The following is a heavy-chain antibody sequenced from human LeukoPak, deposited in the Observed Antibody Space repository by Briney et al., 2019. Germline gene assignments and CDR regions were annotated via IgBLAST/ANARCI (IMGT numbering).Heavy chain of an antibody. J-gene: IGHJ4*02. Sequence: GGSLRLSCAASGFAFSNYAVSWVRQAPGKGLEWVSSISSSSSYIYYADSVKGRFTISRDNAKNSLYLQMNSLRAEDTAVYYCAREYSSPGYFDYWGQGTLVTVSS. CDR2: ISSSSSYI. CDR1: GFAFSNYA. D-gene: IGHD6-19*01. V-gene: IGHV3-21*01. CDR3: AREYSSPGYFDY.